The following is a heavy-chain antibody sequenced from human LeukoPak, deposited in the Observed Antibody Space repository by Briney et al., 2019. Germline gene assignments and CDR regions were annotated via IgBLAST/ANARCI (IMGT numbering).Heavy chain of an antibody. Sequence: TSVKVSCKATGFTFTSSAVRWVRQARGQRLEWIGWIVVGSGNTNYAQKFQERVTITRDMSTRTAYMEVSSLRSEDTAVYYCAALSFSSGWYVPDDYWGQGTLVTVSS. CDR1: GFTFTSSA. D-gene: IGHD6-19*01. CDR3: AALSFSSGWYVPDDY. V-gene: IGHV1-58*01. CDR2: IVVGSGNT. J-gene: IGHJ4*02.